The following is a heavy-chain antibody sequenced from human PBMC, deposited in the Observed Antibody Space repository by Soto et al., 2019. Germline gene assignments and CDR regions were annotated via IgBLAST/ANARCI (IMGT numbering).Heavy chain of an antibody. CDR3: VRDADETAIVPAPWLV. V-gene: IGHV4-4*02. Sequence: ETLSVAGSVSGGSISSSHWCCWVRQSPGKGLEWIGEIYHSGSTNYNPSLKSRITMSVDKSKNQFSVNLGSVTAADTAVYYCVRDADETAIVPAPWLVWGRGTMVTVYS. CDR2: IYHSGST. J-gene: IGHJ6*02. CDR1: GGSISSSHW. D-gene: IGHD2-21*02.